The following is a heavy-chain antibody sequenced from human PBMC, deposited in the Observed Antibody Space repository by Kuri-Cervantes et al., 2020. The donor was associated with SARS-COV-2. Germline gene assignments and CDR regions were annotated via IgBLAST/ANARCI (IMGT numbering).Heavy chain of an antibody. CDR3: ALMEQQPSEDFQH. CDR2: IRYDGSNK. V-gene: IGHV3-30*02. CDR1: GFTFSSYG. Sequence: GESLKISCAASGFTFSSYGMHWVRQAPGKGLEWVAFIRYDGSNKYYADSVKGRFTISRDNSKNTLYLQMNSLRAEDTAVYYCALMEQQPSEDFQHWGQGTLVTVSS. D-gene: IGHD6-13*01. J-gene: IGHJ1*01.